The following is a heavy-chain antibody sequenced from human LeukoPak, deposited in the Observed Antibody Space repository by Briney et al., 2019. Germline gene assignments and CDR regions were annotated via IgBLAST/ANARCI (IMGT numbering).Heavy chain of an antibody. CDR3: ARSLYYYDSSGYHYFDF. J-gene: IGHJ4*02. CDR1: GYTFTSYG. Sequence: ASVKVSCKASGYTFTSYGISWVRQAPGQGLEWMGWISAYNENTKYAQKLQDRVTMTTDTSTSTAYMELRSLRSDDTAVYYCARSLYYYDSSGYHYFDFWGQGTLVTVSS. CDR2: ISAYNENT. D-gene: IGHD3-22*01. V-gene: IGHV1-18*01.